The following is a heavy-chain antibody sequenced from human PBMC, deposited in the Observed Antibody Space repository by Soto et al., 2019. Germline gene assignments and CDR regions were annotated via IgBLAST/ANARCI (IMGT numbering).Heavy chain of an antibody. J-gene: IGHJ6*02. CDR3: ARADRTLVTSYSLDV. V-gene: IGHV4-34*01. CDR1: GGSFSGYY. Sequence: SETLSLTCAVYGGSFSGYYWTWIRQPPGKRLEWIGEINHSGTINFNPSLKSRLTISLDTSKKHFSLKLSSVTDADTAAYYCARADRTLVTSYSLDVWGQGTTVTVSS. D-gene: IGHD2-21*02. CDR2: INHSGTI.